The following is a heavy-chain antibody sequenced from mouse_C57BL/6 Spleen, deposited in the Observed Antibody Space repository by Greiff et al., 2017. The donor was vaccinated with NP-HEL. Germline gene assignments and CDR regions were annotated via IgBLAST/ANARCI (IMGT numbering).Heavy chain of an antibody. CDR3: ARWGSVDY. CDR1: GYTFTSYW. J-gene: IGHJ2*01. V-gene: IGHV1-50*01. CDR2: IDPSDSYT. Sequence: VQLQQPGAELVKPGASVKLSCKASGYTFTSYWMQWVKQRPGQGLEWIGEIDPSDSYTNYNQKFKGKATLTVDTSSSTAYMQLSSLTSEDSAVYYCARWGSVDYWGQGTTLTVSS.